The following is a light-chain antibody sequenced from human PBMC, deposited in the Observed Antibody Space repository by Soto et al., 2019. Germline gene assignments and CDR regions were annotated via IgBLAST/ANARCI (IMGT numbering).Light chain of an antibody. CDR3: SSYTSSSTHV. V-gene: IGLV2-14*03. Sequence: QSALTQPPSVSGSRGQSITISCTGSSSNVGAYNFDSWYQQHPGKLPKLMIFDVSRRPSGVSDRFSGSKSSNTAFLTISGLLAEDEGDYYCSSYTSSSTHVFGSGTKLTVL. CDR2: DVS. CDR1: SSNVGAYNF. J-gene: IGLJ1*01.